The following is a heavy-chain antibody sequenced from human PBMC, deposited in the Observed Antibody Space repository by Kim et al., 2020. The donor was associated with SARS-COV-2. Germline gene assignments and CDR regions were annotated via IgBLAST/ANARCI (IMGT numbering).Heavy chain of an antibody. V-gene: IGHV3-33*05. J-gene: IGHJ6*02. D-gene: IGHD6-13*01. CDR1: GFTFSSYG. Sequence: GGSLRLSCAASGFTFSSYGLHWVRQAPGKGLEWVAVISYDGSNKYYADSVKGRFTISRDNSKNTLYLQRNSLRAEATAVYYCVRVLGAAAGTYYYYVMDVWGQGTTVTVSS. CDR2: ISYDGSNK. CDR3: VRVLGAAAGTYYYYVMDV.